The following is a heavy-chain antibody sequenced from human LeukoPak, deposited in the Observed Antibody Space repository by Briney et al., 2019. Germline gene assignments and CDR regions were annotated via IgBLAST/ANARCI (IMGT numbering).Heavy chain of an antibody. CDR2: ISGSGGSA. Sequence: PGGSLRLSCAASGFTFSSYAMSWVRQAPGKGLEWVSAISGSGGSAYYADSVKGRFTISRDNSKNTLYLQMNSLRAEDTAVYYCAKVVGYSYGFIDYWGQGTLVTVSS. CDR1: GFTFSSYA. V-gene: IGHV3-23*01. D-gene: IGHD5-18*01. J-gene: IGHJ4*02. CDR3: AKVVGYSYGFIDY.